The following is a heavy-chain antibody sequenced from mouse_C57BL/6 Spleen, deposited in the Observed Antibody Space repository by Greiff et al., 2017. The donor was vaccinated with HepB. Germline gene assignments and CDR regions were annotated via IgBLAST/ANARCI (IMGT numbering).Heavy chain of an antibody. CDR3: ARRSNYFMDY. J-gene: IGHJ4*01. V-gene: IGHV1-69*01. Sequence: VQLQQSGAELVMPGASVKLSCKASGYTFTSYWMHWVKQRPGQGLEWIGEIDPSDSYTNYNQKFKGKSTLTVDKSSSTAYMQLSSLTSEDSAVYYCARRSNYFMDYWGQGTSVTVSS. CDR1: GYTFTSYW. D-gene: IGHD5-1*01. CDR2: IDPSDSYT.